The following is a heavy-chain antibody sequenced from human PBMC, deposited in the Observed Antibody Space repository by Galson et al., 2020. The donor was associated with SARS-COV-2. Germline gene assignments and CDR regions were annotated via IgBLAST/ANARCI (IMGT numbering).Heavy chain of an antibody. Sequence: ASETLSLTCTVSGGSISSGGYYWNWIRQPPGKGLEWIGYIYYSGSTNYNPSLKSRVTISVDTSKNQFSLKLSSVTAADTAVYYCASSTAAAKIDYWGQGTLVTVSS. CDR2: IYYSGST. V-gene: IGHV4-61*08. J-gene: IGHJ4*02. CDR3: ASSTAAAKIDY. D-gene: IGHD6-13*01. CDR1: GGSISSGGYY.